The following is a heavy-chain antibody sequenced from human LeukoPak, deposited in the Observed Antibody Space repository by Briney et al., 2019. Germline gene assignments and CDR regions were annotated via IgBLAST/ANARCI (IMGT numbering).Heavy chain of an antibody. CDR1: GFTVSSNF. CDR2: LYTGGGT. V-gene: IGHV3-66*01. Sequence: GGSLRLSCVASGFTVSSNFMSWVSQAPGQGLEFVSVLYTGGGTHYADSVRGRFIISRDNSKNTLYLQMNSLTVEDTAVFYCARNHFDLWGQGTLVTVSS. J-gene: IGHJ4*02. CDR3: ARNHFDL.